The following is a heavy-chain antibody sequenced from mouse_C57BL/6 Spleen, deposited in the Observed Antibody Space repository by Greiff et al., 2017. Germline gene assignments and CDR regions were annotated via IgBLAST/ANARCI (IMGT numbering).Heavy chain of an antibody. J-gene: IGHJ2*01. CDR1: GYTFTSYW. D-gene: IGHD1-1*01. V-gene: IGHV1-7*01. Sequence: VQLQQSGAELAKPGASVKLSCTASGYTFTSYWMHWVKQRPGQGLEWIGYINPSSGYTKYTQKFQGKATLTADKSSSTAYMQLSSLTYEDSAVYYCAREGGDGSSSYWGQGTTLTVSS. CDR3: AREGGDGSSSY. CDR2: INPSSGYT.